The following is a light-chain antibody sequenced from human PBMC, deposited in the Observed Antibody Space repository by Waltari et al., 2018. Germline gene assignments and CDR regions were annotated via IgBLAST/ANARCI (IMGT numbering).Light chain of an antibody. CDR2: CAS. V-gene: IGKV4-1*01. Sequence: IVMTQSPDSLTVSLGARATINCKCSQSVLYSSDNKNYLTWYQQKTGQPPKLLMYCASTRESGVPDRFSGSGSGTDFTLTISSLQAEDVAVYYCQQYYTTPRTFGQGTKVEIK. CDR3: QQYYTTPRT. J-gene: IGKJ1*01. CDR1: QSVLYSSDNKNY.